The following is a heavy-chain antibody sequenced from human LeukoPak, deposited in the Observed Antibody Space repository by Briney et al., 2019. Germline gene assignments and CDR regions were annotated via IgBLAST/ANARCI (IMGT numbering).Heavy chain of an antibody. CDR1: GGSVSGYY. CDR3: ARIHRYCSGGACYVLDN. J-gene: IGHJ4*02. Sequence: SETLSLTCVVSGGSVSGYYWGWIRQPPGRGLEWIGYVYHSGSTNYNPSSKSRITISVDTSRNQFSLQLSSVTAADTAVYYCARIHRYCSGGACYVLDNWGQGTLVAVSS. D-gene: IGHD2-15*01. CDR2: VYHSGST. V-gene: IGHV4-59*02.